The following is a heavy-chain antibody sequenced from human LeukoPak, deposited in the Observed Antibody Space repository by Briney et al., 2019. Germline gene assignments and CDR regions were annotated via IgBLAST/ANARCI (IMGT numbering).Heavy chain of an antibody. Sequence: SVKVSCKASGGTFSSYAISWVRQAPGQGLEWMGGIIPIFGTANYAQKFQGRVTITTAESTSTAYMELSSLRSEDTAVYYCARDGDTRNWFDPWGQGTLVTVSS. CDR3: ARDGDTRNWFDP. D-gene: IGHD2-21*02. CDR2: IIPIFGTA. V-gene: IGHV1-69*05. CDR1: GGTFSSYA. J-gene: IGHJ5*02.